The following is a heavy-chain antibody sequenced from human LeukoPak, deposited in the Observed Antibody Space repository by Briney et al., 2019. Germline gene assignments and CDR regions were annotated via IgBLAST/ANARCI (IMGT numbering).Heavy chain of an antibody. CDR1: GDSISSSKKY. D-gene: IGHD4-17*01. V-gene: IGHV3-66*01. CDR2: IYSGGST. Sequence: ETLSLTCTVSGDSISSSKKYWGWVRQAPGTGLEWVSVIYSGGSTYYADSVKGRFTISRDNSKNTLYLQMNSLRAEDTAVYYCARAGSYGDSGGYWGQGTLVTVSS. CDR3: ARAGSYGDSGGY. J-gene: IGHJ4*02.